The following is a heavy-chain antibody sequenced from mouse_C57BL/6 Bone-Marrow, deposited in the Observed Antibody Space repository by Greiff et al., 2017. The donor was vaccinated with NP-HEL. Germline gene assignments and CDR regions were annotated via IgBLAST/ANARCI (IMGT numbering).Heavy chain of an antibody. Sequence: VQLQQSGPELVKPGASVKISCKASGYAFSSSWMNWVKQRPGKGLEWIGRIYPGDGDTNYNGKFKGKATLTADKASSTAYMQLSSLTSEDSAVYFCARRGGYGPDAMDYWGQGTSVTVSS. CDR3: ARRGGYGPDAMDY. CDR1: GYAFSSSW. D-gene: IGHD1-1*01. V-gene: IGHV1-82*01. CDR2: IYPGDGDT. J-gene: IGHJ4*01.